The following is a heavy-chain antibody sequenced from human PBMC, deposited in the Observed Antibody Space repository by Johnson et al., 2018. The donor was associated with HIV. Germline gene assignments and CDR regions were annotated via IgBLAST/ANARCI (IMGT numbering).Heavy chain of an antibody. J-gene: IGHJ3*01. CDR3: AKAYCPGCDAFDV. V-gene: IGHV3-30*18. D-gene: IGHD2-21*01. CDR1: GFTFFSYG. Sequence: QMQLVESGGGVVQPGRSLRLSCVASGFTFFSYGMHWVRQAPGKGLEWVAVISYDGSNKYYADSVKGRFNISRDNSKNTQYLQMNSLRVEDTGLYYCAKAYCPGCDAFDVWGHGTMVTVSS. CDR2: ISYDGSNK.